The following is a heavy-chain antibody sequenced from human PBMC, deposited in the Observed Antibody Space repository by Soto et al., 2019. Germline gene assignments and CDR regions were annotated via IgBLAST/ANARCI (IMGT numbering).Heavy chain of an antibody. D-gene: IGHD2-2*01. CDR1: GGSIRGYY. CDR2: MHTSGST. V-gene: IGHV4-4*07. J-gene: IGHJ4*02. CDR3: VRASMPKAHFES. Sequence: SETLSLTCTVSGGSIRGYYWSWIRQSAGMRLEWIGRMHTSGSTNYNPSLKSRVTISVDMSKNQISLKLTSVTAADTALYYCVRASMPKAHFESWGQGTLVTVSS.